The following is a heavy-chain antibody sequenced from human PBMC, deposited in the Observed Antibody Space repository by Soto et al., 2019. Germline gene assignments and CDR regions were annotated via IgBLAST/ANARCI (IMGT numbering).Heavy chain of an antibody. CDR3: AALTRLLWFGELTLRGFDP. J-gene: IGHJ5*02. V-gene: IGHV1-24*01. CDR1: GYTLTELS. Sequence: VASVKVSCKVSGYTLTELSMHWVRQAPGKGLEWMGGFDPEDGETIYAQKFQGRVTMTEDTSTDTAYMELSSLRSEDTAVYYCAALTRLLWFGELTLRGFDPWGQGTLVTVSS. D-gene: IGHD3-10*01. CDR2: FDPEDGET.